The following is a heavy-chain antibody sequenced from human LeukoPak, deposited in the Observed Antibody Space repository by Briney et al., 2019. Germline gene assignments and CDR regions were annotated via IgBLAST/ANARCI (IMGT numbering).Heavy chain of an antibody. J-gene: IGHJ6*02. CDR2: IYYSGST. CDR1: GGSISSYY. CDR3: ARLLAAAGDPYYYYGMDV. Sequence: PSETLSLTCTVSGGSISSYYWSWIRQPPGKGLEWIGYIYYSGSTNYNPSLKSRVTISVDTSKNQFSLKLSSVTAADTAVYCCARLLAAAGDPYYYYGMDVWGQGTTVTVSS. V-gene: IGHV4-59*01. D-gene: IGHD6-13*01.